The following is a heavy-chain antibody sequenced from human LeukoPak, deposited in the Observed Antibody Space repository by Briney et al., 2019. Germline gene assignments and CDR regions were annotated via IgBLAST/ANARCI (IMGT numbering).Heavy chain of an antibody. J-gene: IGHJ6*02. CDR3: ASTTSGRDFLSGYPPYYYYGMDV. Sequence: SETLSLTCTVSGGSISDYYWTWIRQPPGNGLEWIAYIHSSGSTNYNPSLKSRVTISVDTSKNHFSLKLSSVPAADTAVYYCASTTSGRDFLSGYPPYYYYGMDVWGQGTTVTVSS. CDR2: IHSSGST. D-gene: IGHD3-3*01. V-gene: IGHV4-59*08. CDR1: GGSISDYY.